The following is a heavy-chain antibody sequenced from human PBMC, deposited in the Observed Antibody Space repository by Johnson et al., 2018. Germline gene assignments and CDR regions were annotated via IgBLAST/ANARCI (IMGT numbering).Heavy chain of an antibody. CDR1: GGSISSYY. Sequence: QVQLQESGPGLVKPSETLSLTCTVSGGSISSYYWSWIRQPPGKGLEWIGYIYYSGSTNYNPSLKSRVTISVDTSKNQFSLKLSSVTAADTAVYYCARGGYNWNYADAVDIWGQGTMVTVSS. CDR2: IYYSGST. D-gene: IGHD1-7*01. CDR3: ARGGYNWNYADAVDI. J-gene: IGHJ3*02. V-gene: IGHV4-59*01.